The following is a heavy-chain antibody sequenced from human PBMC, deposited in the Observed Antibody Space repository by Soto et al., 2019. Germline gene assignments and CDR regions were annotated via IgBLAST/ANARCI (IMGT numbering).Heavy chain of an antibody. Sequence: GESLKISCEASGYNFMTYWVGWVRQMPGKGLEWMGIIFPRDSDTRYSPSFRGLVTISADKSINTAYLQWSSLMPSDTAMYYCVRSYYDAAGYFYDVDSWGQGTLVTV. D-gene: IGHD3-22*01. J-gene: IGHJ4*02. V-gene: IGHV5-51*01. CDR1: GYNFMTYW. CDR2: IFPRDSDT. CDR3: VRSYYDAAGYFYDVDS.